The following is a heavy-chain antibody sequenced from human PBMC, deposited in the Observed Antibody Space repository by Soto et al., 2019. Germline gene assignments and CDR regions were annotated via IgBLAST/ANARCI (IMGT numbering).Heavy chain of an antibody. CDR1: GFTFSGYA. CDR2: TNGGGGGT. D-gene: IGHD1-1*01. V-gene: IGHV3-23*01. J-gene: IGHJ2*01. Sequence: EVQLLESGGGLVQPGGSLRLSCAASGFTFSGYAMSWVRQAPGKGLKWVSTVTNGGGGGTYYADSVRGRFTISRDISRTRLIRQRTGLGAGDSAVYTFAKGRGGQKATGTFDLWAVAPWSLSLQ. CDR3: AKGRGGQKATGTFDL.